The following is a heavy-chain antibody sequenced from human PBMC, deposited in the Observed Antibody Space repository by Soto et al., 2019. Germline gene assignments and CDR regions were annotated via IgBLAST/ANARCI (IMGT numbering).Heavy chain of an antibody. D-gene: IGHD6-13*01. Sequence: PGGSLRLSCAASGFTFSSYSMNWVRQAPGKGLEWISYISSSISTIFYADSVKGRFTISRDNAKNSLYLQMNSLRDEDTAVYYCARGSEGAWQQLAHDYWGQGTLVTVSS. CDR3: ARGSEGAWQQLAHDY. J-gene: IGHJ4*02. CDR2: ISSSISTI. CDR1: GFTFSSYS. V-gene: IGHV3-48*02.